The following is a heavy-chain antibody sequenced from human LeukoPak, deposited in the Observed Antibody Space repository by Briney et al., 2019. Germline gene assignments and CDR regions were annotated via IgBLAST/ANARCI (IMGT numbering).Heavy chain of an antibody. CDR2: TYYSGSS. CDR1: GGSISSYY. Sequence: PSETLSLTCTVSGGSISSYYWSWIRQPPGKGLEWIGYTYYSGSSDYDPSLKSRVTISVDTSKNQLSLKLSSVTAADTAVYYCARLSYYGGNFDYWGQGTLVTVSS. J-gene: IGHJ4*02. D-gene: IGHD4-23*01. CDR3: ARLSYYGGNFDY. V-gene: IGHV4-59*08.